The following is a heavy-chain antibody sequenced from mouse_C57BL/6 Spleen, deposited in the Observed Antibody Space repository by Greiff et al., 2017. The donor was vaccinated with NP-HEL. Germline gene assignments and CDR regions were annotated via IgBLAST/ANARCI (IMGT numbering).Heavy chain of an antibody. J-gene: IGHJ4*01. CDR2: IWTGGGT. Sequence: QVQLKESGPGLVAPSQSLSITCTVSGFSLTSYAISWVRQPPGKGLEWLGVIWTGGGTNYNSALKSRLSISKDNSKSHVFLKMNSLQTDDTARNYCARRGYYYGSGYDGAMDYWGQGTSVTVSS. D-gene: IGHD1-1*01. V-gene: IGHV2-9-1*01. CDR1: GFSLTSYA. CDR3: ARRGYYYGSGYDGAMDY.